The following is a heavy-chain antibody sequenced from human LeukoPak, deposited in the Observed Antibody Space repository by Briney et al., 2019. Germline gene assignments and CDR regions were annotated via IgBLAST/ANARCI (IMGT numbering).Heavy chain of an antibody. CDR3: ARSYDTRDYYYYGMDV. V-gene: IGHV1-3*01. CDR1: GYTFTSYA. J-gene: IGHJ6*02. CDR2: INAGNGNT. Sequence: ASVKVSCKASGYTFTSYAMHWVRQAPGQRLEWMGWINAGNGNTNYAQKLQGRVTMTTDTSTSTAYMELRSLRSDDTAVYYCARSYDTRDYYYYGMDVWGQGTTVTVSS. D-gene: IGHD3-9*01.